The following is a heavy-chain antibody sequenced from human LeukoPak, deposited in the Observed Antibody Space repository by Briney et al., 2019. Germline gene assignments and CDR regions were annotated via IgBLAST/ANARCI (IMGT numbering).Heavy chain of an antibody. CDR1: GGTFSSYA. J-gene: IGHJ4*02. CDR2: IIPIFGTA. CDR3: AGYYYGSGSYYTAYFGY. Sequence: SVKLSCKASGGTFSSYAISWVRQAPGQGLEWMGGIIPIFGTANYAQKFQGRVTITAAESTSTAYMELSSLRSEDTAVYYCAGYYYGSGSYYTAYFGYWGQGTLVTVSS. D-gene: IGHD3-10*01. V-gene: IGHV1-69*13.